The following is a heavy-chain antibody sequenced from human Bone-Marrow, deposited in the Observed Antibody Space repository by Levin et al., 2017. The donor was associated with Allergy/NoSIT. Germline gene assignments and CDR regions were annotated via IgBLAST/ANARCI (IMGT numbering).Heavy chain of an antibody. CDR3: ARRYGFSGYDWAFDL. J-gene: IGHJ3*01. Sequence: KHGESLKISCKGSGYWFASYWIGWVRQMPGRGLEWMGIVYPSDSDTRYSPSFQGQVTMSADKSISTVYLHWNTLKASDTATYYCARRYGFSGYDWAFDLWGQGTVVTVSS. CDR1: GYWFASYW. D-gene: IGHD5-12*01. V-gene: IGHV5-51*01. CDR2: VYPSDSDT.